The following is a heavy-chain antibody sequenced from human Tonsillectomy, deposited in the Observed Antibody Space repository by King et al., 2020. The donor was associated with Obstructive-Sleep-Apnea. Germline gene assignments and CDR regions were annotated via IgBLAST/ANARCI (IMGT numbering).Heavy chain of an antibody. CDR2: ISHDESSK. Sequence: VQLVESGGGVVQPGGSLRLSCAASGFTFSNFAMHWVRQAPGKGLEWLAVISHDESSKYYADSVRGRFTISRDSSKNTLFLQMNSLRVEDTAIYYCAKDHGYRGAQYYFDYWGQGTLVTVSS. D-gene: IGHD6-13*01. CDR1: GFTFSNFA. J-gene: IGHJ4*02. CDR3: AKDHGYRGAQYYFDY. V-gene: IGHV3-30*18.